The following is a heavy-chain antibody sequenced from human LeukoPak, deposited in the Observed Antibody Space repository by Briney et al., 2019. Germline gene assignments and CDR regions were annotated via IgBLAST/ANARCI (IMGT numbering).Heavy chain of an antibody. D-gene: IGHD2-21*01. V-gene: IGHV4-59*01. Sequence: SETLSLTCTVSGGSISSYYWSWIRQPPGKGLEWIGYIYYSGSTNYNPSLKSRVTISVDTSKNQFSLKLSSVTAADTAVYYCARGLRVVMHDAFDIWGQGTMVTVSS. CDR2: IYYSGST. CDR1: GGSISSYY. CDR3: ARGLRVVMHDAFDI. J-gene: IGHJ3*02.